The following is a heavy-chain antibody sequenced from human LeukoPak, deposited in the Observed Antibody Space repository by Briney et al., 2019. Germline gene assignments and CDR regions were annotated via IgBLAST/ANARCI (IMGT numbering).Heavy chain of an antibody. Sequence: SETLSLTCTVSGGSITSYYWSWIRQPQGRDWSGLGISFTVGAPTATPSLKNRVTISVDTSKNQFSLKLSSVTAADTAVYYCARHIRASSITMVRGVSSNWYFDLWGRGTLVTVSS. D-gene: IGHD3-10*01. CDR1: GGSITSYY. V-gene: IGHV4-59*08. CDR2: SFTVGAP. CDR3: ARHIRASSITMVRGVSSNWYFDL. J-gene: IGHJ2*01.